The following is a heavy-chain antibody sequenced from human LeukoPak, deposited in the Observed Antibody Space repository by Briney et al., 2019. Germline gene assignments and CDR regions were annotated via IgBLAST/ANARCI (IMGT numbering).Heavy chain of an antibody. Sequence: PGGSLRLSCTASEFTLSDHDMDWVRQAPGKGLEWVGRVRNKASGYRTEYAASVEGRFTVSGDASKNSLYLQMNSLKTEDTAVYYCARSGYCGAGTCYSDYFDYWGLGTLVTVSS. CDR3: ARSGYCGAGTCYSDYFDY. CDR1: EFTLSDHD. CDR2: VRNKASGYRT. V-gene: IGHV3-72*01. D-gene: IGHD2-15*01. J-gene: IGHJ4*02.